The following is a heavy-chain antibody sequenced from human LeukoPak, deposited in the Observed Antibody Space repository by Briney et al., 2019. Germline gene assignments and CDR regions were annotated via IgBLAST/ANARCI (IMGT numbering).Heavy chain of an antibody. Sequence: GGSLRLSCAASGFTFSTYYMSWVRQAPGTGLEWVANIKQDGSEKYYVDSVKGRFTISRDNAKNSLYLQMNSLRAEDTAVYYCARAPVLRYFDWFGIDAFDIWGQGTMVTVSS. V-gene: IGHV3-7*01. CDR2: IKQDGSEK. D-gene: IGHD3-9*01. CDR1: GFTFSTYY. CDR3: ARAPVLRYFDWFGIDAFDI. J-gene: IGHJ3*02.